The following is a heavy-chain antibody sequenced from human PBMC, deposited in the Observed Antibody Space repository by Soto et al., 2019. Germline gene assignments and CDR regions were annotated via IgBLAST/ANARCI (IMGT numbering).Heavy chain of an antibody. Sequence: DSDQASGSIVTKHGISCVRKAPGQGLEWMGWISAYNGNTKYAQNLQGRVTVTTDTSTYTAYMKLRSLQSDDTAVYYCARDFGSDLSAPGAVFDSWGQGALVTVSS. D-gene: IGHD1-26*01. CDR2: ISAYNGNT. CDR3: ARDFGSDLSAPGAVFDS. V-gene: IGHV1-18*01. J-gene: IGHJ4*02. CDR1: GSIVTKHG.